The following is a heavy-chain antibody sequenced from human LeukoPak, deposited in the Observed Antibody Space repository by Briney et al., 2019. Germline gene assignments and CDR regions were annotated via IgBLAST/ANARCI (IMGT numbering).Heavy chain of an antibody. CDR1: GESFSGYY. V-gene: IGHV4-34*01. J-gene: IGHJ6*02. CDR2: INHSGST. Sequence: PSETLSLTCAVYGESFSGYYWRWIRQPPGKGLEWVGAINHSGSTNYNPSLKSRVTISVDTSKNQFSLKLSSVTAADTAVYYCASGGNQNYYYGMDVWGQGTTVTVSS. CDR3: ASGGNQNYYYGMDV. D-gene: IGHD4-23*01.